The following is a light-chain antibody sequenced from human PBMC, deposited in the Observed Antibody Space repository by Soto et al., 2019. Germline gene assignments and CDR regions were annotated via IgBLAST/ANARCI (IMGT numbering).Light chain of an antibody. CDR3: QRRSNDWSPIT. CDR2: DAS. V-gene: IGKV3D-15*01. Sequence: EIVMTQSPATLSVSPGEGATLSCRASQSVSSKLAWYQQKPGQAPRLLIYDASARATGIPGRFSGSGSGTDFTLTITSLEPEDFAVYYCQRRSNDWSPITFGRGTRLEIK. CDR1: QSVSSK. J-gene: IGKJ5*01.